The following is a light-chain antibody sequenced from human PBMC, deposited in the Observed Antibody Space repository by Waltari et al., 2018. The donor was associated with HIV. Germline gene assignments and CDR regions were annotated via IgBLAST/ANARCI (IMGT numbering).Light chain of an antibody. CDR3: QSYDSSLSGFWV. V-gene: IGLV1-40*01. J-gene: IGLJ3*02. Sequence: QSVLTQPPSVSGAPGQRVTISCTGSSSNIGAGYDVHWYQQLPGTAPKILICDNRNRPPGVPDRFSGSKSGTSASLAITGLQAEDEADFYCQSYDSSLSGFWVFGGGTKLTVL. CDR2: DNR. CDR1: SSNIGAGYD.